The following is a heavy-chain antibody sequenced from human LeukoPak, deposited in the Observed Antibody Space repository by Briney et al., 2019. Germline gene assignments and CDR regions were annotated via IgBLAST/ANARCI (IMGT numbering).Heavy chain of an antibody. J-gene: IGHJ4*02. CDR2: IRSKTFGGTP. V-gene: IGHV3-49*03. CDR3: TRDTMGGIAGSGFDY. CDR1: GFTFGDHA. D-gene: IGHD3-16*01. Sequence: PGGTLRLSCAASGFTFGDHAINWFRQAPGKGLEWVGFIRSKTFGGTPDYAASVQGRFTISRDDSKSIAYLQMSSLKADDTAMYYCTRDTMGGIAGSGFDYWGQGTLVTVSS.